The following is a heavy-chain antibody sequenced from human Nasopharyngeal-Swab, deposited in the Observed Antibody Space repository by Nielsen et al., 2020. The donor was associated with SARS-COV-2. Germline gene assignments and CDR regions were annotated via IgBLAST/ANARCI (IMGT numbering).Heavy chain of an antibody. CDR2: ISSSSSTI. J-gene: IGHJ6*02. Sequence: WIRQPPGKGLEWVSYISSSSSTIYYADSVKGRFTISRDNAKNSLYLQMNSLRAEDTAVYYCARADRAAAPYYYYGMDVWGQGTTVTVSS. D-gene: IGHD5-18*01. CDR3: ARADRAAAPYYYYGMDV. V-gene: IGHV3-48*04.